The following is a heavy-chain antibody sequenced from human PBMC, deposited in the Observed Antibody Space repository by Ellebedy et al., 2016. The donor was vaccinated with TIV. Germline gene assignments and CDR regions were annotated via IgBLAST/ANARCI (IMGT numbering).Heavy chain of an antibody. CDR1: GFTFSSYT. V-gene: IGHV3-23*01. Sequence: GESLKISCVASGFTFSSYTMTWVRQAPGRGLEWVSAIRSNNGDTPYADSVKGRFTISRDSSKQTLYLQMNSLIAEDTAVYYCAKPPVGHCISTSCYVFDYWGQGTLVTVSS. D-gene: IGHD2-2*01. J-gene: IGHJ4*02. CDR3: AKPPVGHCISTSCYVFDY. CDR2: IRSNNGDT.